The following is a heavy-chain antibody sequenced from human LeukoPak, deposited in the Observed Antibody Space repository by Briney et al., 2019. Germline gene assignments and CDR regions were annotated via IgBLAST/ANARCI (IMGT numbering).Heavy chain of an antibody. CDR2: INPNSGGT. Sequence: GASVKVSCKASGHTFTGYYMHWLRQAPGQGLEWMGWINPNSGGTNYAQKFQGRVTMTRDTSISTAYMELSRLRSDDTAVYYCARIHYYGSGSYDYWGQGTLVTVSS. CDR1: GHTFTGYY. J-gene: IGHJ4*02. V-gene: IGHV1-2*02. CDR3: ARIHYYGSGSYDY. D-gene: IGHD3-10*01.